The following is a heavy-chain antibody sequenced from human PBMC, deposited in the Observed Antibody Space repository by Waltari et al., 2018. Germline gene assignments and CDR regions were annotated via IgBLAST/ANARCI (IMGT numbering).Heavy chain of an antibody. D-gene: IGHD1-26*01. CDR2: INRSGST. V-gene: IGHV4-34*02. Sequence: QVQLQQWGAGLLKPSETLSLTCAVYGGSFSGYYWSGTRQPPGKGLEWIGEINRSGSTDYNPSLKSRVTISVDTSKNQFSLKMSSVTAADTAVYYCARRGGKASPPSSWGQGTLVTVSS. CDR1: GGSFSGYY. J-gene: IGHJ5*02. CDR3: ARRGGKASPPSS.